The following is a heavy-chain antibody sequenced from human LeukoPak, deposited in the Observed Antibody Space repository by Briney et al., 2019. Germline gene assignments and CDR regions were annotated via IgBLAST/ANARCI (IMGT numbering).Heavy chain of an antibody. CDR1: GGSISSGDYY. V-gene: IGHV4-30-4*02. CDR2: IYYSGST. CDR3: AREQAAGAYFDY. J-gene: IGHJ4*02. Sequence: SETLSLTCTVSGGSISSGDYYWSWIRQPPGKGLEWIGYIYYSGSTYYNPSLKSRVTISVDTSKNQFSLKLSSVTAADTAVYYCAREQAAGAYFDYWGQGTLVTVSS. D-gene: IGHD6-13*01.